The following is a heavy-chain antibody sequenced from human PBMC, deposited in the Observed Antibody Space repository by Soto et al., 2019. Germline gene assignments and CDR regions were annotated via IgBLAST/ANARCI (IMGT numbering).Heavy chain of an antibody. V-gene: IGHV1-8*01. Sequence: GGSVKVSCKASGYTFPKYDIKWGRQAPGQGVEWMGWMNPNSGNTGYAQKFQGRVTMTRNTSVSTAYMELSSLRSEDTAMYYCARGLRYCSGGYCFIQFDYWGLGTLVTVSS. CDR1: GYTFPKYD. J-gene: IGHJ4*02. D-gene: IGHD2-15*01. CDR3: ARGLRYCSGGYCFIQFDY. CDR2: MNPNSGNT.